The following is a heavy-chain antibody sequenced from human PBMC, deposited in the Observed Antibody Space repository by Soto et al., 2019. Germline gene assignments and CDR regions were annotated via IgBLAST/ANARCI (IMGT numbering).Heavy chain of an antibody. D-gene: IGHD6-19*01. Sequence: QALLVQSGAELKKPGASVKVSCKASGFTFTGYYMHWVRQAPGQGPEWMGWINPNTGGTKYAQKFQGWVTMTRDTSIITAYLEVTRQSSNDTAVYYCARDQGSWPYNWFDFWGQGTLVTVSS. CDR2: INPNTGGT. CDR3: ARDQGSWPYNWFDF. CDR1: GFTFTGYY. J-gene: IGHJ5*01. V-gene: IGHV1-2*04.